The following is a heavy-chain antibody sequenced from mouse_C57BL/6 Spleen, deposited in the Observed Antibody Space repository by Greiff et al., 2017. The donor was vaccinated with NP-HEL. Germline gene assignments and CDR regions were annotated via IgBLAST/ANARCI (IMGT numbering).Heavy chain of an antibody. V-gene: IGHV1-4*01. CDR3: ARGLDLYYYAMDY. J-gene: IGHJ4*01. Sequence: QVQLKESGAELARPGASVKMSCKASGYTFTSYTMHWVKQRPGQGLEWIGYINPSSGYTKYNQKFKDKATLTADKSSSTAYMQLSSLTSEDSAVYYCARGLDLYYYAMDYWGQGTSVTVSS. CDR2: INPSSGYT. D-gene: IGHD2-13*01. CDR1: GYTFTSYT.